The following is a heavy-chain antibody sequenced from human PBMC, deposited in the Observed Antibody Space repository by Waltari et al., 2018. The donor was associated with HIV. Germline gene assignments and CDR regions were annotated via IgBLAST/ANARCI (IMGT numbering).Heavy chain of an antibody. V-gene: IGHV3-21*01. D-gene: IGHD3-22*01. CDR1: GFAIISHT. J-gene: IGHJ4*02. CDR3: ARDSMADSSGYYGYYFDL. CDR2: ISRDSSYM. Sequence: EEQLVEYGGGLVKPGGSLRVSCAASGFAIISHTIHWVRQAPGKGLEWVSSISRDSSYMYYSDSLKGRFTISRDNAKKSVYLQMNSLRAEDTALYYCARDSMADSSGYYGYYFDLWGQGTLVTVSS.